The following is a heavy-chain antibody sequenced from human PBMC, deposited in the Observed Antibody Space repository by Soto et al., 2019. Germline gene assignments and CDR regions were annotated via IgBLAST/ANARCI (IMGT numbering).Heavy chain of an antibody. Sequence: GASVKVSCKASGGTFSSYAISWVRQAPGQGLEWMGGIIPIFGTANYAQKFQGRVTITADESTSTAYMELSSLRSEDTAVYYCARDKPTSSLEWLSPNYYYYGMYVWGQGTTVTVSS. CDR2: IIPIFGTA. CDR1: GGTFSSYA. CDR3: ARDKPTSSLEWLSPNYYYYGMYV. J-gene: IGHJ6*02. V-gene: IGHV1-69*13. D-gene: IGHD3-3*01.